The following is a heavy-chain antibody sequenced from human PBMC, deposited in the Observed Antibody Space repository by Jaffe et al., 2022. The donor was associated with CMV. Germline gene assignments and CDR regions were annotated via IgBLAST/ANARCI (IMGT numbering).Heavy chain of an antibody. Sequence: QVQLVQSGAEVKKPGASVKVSCKASGYTFTGYYMHWVRQAPGQGLEWMGWINPNSGGTNYAQKFQGWVTMTRDTSISTAYMELSRLRSDDTAVYYCARGGDYCTNGVCPWGYYYMDVWGKGTTVTVSS. CDR1: GYTFTGYY. CDR3: ARGGDYCTNGVCPWGYYYMDV. J-gene: IGHJ6*03. D-gene: IGHD2-8*01. CDR2: INPNSGGT. V-gene: IGHV1-2*04.